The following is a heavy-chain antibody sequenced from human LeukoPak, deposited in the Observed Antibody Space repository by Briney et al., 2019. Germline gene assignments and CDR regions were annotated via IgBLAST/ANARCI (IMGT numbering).Heavy chain of an antibody. CDR2: ISGSGGGT. V-gene: IGHV3-23*01. CDR1: AFTISSYS. CDR3: AKSLSAVAVDNAFDI. Sequence: GEYLSICCAASAFTISSYSKRRLRQAPGEVREWLSVISGSGGGTYYADSVKGRFTISRDNSKNTLYLQMNSLRAEDTAVYYCAKSLSAVAVDNAFDIWGQGTMVTVSS. J-gene: IGHJ3*02. D-gene: IGHD6-19*01.